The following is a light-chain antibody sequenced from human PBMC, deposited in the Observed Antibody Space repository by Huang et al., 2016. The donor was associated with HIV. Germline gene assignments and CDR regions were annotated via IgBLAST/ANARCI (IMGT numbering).Light chain of an antibody. V-gene: IGKV3-11*01. CDR1: QSVGTY. CDR3: QDRYNWPRFT. Sequence: EIMLSQSPATLSLSPGKRATLSCRASQSVGTYLAWYQQKPGQAPGLLIYDASFRATGIPVRFSGSGSGTNFTLTISRIEPEDFAVYYCQDRYNWPRFTFGPGTKVDIK. J-gene: IGKJ3*01. CDR2: DAS.